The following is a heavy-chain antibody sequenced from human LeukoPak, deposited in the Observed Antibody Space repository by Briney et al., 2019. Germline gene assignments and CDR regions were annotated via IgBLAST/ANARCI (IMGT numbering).Heavy chain of an antibody. CDR3: AKDGKIAAAGTKFSHWYFDL. V-gene: IGHV3-30*18. J-gene: IGHJ2*01. D-gene: IGHD6-13*01. Sequence: PGGSLRLSCTASGSTFSSYGMHWVRQAPGKGLEGVAVISYDGSNKYYADSVKGRFTISRDNSKNTLYLQMNSLRAEDTAVYYCAKDGKIAAAGTKFSHWYFDLWGRGTLVTVSS. CDR1: GSTFSSYG. CDR2: ISYDGSNK.